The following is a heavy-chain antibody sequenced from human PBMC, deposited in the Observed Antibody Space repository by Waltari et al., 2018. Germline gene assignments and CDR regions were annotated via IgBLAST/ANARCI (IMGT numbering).Heavy chain of an antibody. CDR1: GFSLSTSGVG. Sequence: QTTLKESCPTLVKPTQTLTLTCNFSGFSLSTSGVGVGWIRQPPGKALEWPTLIYWNDDKRYSPSLKSRLTITKDTSKNQLVLTMTNMDPGDTATYYCAHTYSGSYSDYWGQGTLVTVSS. CDR3: AHTYSGSYSDY. J-gene: IGHJ4*02. V-gene: IGHV2-5*01. CDR2: IYWNDDK. D-gene: IGHD1-26*01.